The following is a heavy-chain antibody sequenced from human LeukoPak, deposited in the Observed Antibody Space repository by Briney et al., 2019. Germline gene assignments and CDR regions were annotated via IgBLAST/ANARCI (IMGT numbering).Heavy chain of an antibody. CDR3: LRDWGATTPDDC. J-gene: IGHJ4*02. D-gene: IGHD2-15*01. Sequence: GGSLRLSCAASGFTLSANWMNWVRQVPGKGPVWVSHISPDGRNIAYADSVKGRFTTSRDSAKNTLYLQMNSLRVGATAVYYCLRDWGATTPDDCWGQGTLVTVSS. V-gene: IGHV3-74*01. CDR1: GFTLSANW. CDR2: ISPDGRNI.